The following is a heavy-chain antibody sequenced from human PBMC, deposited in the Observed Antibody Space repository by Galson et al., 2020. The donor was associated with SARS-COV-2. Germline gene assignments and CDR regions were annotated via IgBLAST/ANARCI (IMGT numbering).Heavy chain of an antibody. CDR3: ARDSDTGSYGLGDY. D-gene: IGHD1-26*01. J-gene: IGHJ4*02. Sequence: GESLKISCVASGFTFSFYAIHWVRQAPGKGLEWVAVISYEGANKYYADSVKGRFTISRDNSRNTLYLQMNSLRAEDTAVYYCARDSDTGSYGLGDYWCQGTLVTVSP. CDR2: ISYEGANK. CDR1: GFTFSFYA. V-gene: IGHV3-30*01.